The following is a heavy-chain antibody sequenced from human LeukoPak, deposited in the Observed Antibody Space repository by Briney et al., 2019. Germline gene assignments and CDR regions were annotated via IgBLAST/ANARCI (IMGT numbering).Heavy chain of an antibody. Sequence: NPSETLSLTCAVYGGSFSGYYWSWIRQPPGKGLEWIGEINHSGSTNYNPSLKSRVTISVDTSKNQFSLKLSSVTAADTAVYYCARGRGKEAWFDPWGQGTLVTVSS. CDR3: ARGRGKEAWFDP. D-gene: IGHD3-16*01. V-gene: IGHV4-34*01. CDR2: INHSGST. CDR1: GGSFSGYY. J-gene: IGHJ5*02.